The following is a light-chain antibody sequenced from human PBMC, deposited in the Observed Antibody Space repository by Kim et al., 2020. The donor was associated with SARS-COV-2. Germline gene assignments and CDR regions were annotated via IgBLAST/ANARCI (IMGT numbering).Light chain of an antibody. Sequence: GKTVPISCTRSSGSIANNYVHWYQQRPGSAPTTVIYEDKQRPSGVPDRFSGSIDRSSNSASLTISGLKTEDEADYYCQSYASPDVVFGGGTKLTVL. CDR1: SGSIANNY. J-gene: IGLJ2*01. V-gene: IGLV6-57*03. CDR2: EDK. CDR3: QSYASPDVV.